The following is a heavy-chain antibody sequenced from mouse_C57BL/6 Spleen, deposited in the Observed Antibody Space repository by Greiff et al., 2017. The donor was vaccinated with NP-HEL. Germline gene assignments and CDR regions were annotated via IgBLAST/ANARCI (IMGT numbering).Heavy chain of an antibody. CDR2: IYPGDGDT. J-gene: IGHJ4*01. Sequence: QVHVKQSGAELVKPGASVKISCKASGYAFSSYWMNWVKQRPGKGLEWIGQIYPGDGDTNYNGKFKGKATLTADKSSSTAYMQLSSLTSEDSAVYFCARQGVSAAMDYWGQGTSVTVSS. V-gene: IGHV1-80*01. CDR3: ARQGVSAAMDY. CDR1: GYAFSSYW.